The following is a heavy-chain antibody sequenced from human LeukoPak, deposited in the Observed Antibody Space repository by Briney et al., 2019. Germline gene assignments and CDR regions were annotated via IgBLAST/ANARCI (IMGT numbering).Heavy chain of an antibody. Sequence: ASVKVSCKASGYTFTDYYLHWVRQAPGQGLEWMGWINPYSGGTNYAQRFQGRVTMTTDTSTTTAFMERRSFRSDDTAVYYCARGPGTVVTRGDFWGQGTLVTVSS. CDR3: ARGPGTVVTRGDF. D-gene: IGHD2-21*02. CDR2: INPYSGGT. CDR1: GYTFTDYY. J-gene: IGHJ4*02. V-gene: IGHV1-2*02.